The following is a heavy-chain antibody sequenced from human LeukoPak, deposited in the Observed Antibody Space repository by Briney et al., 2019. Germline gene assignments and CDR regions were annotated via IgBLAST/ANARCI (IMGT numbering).Heavy chain of an antibody. Sequence: GGSLRLSCAASGFTFSSYAMNWVRQAPGKGLEWVSGISWNSGSIGYADSVKGRFTISRDNAKNSLYLQMNSLRAEDTALYYCAKTVTYGSGSYDYWGQGTLVTVSS. CDR1: GFTFSSYA. V-gene: IGHV3-9*01. D-gene: IGHD3-10*01. CDR2: ISWNSGSI. CDR3: AKTVTYGSGSYDY. J-gene: IGHJ4*02.